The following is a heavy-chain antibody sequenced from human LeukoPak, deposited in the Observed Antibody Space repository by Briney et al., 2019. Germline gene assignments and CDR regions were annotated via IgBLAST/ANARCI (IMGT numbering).Heavy chain of an antibody. D-gene: IGHD6-13*01. V-gene: IGHV3-23*01. Sequence: PGGSLRLSCAASGFTFSSYAMSWVRQAPGKGLERVSAISGSGGSTYYADSVKGRFTISRDNSKNTLYLQMNSPRAEDTAVYYCAKVPAAAGKGVLDYWGQGTLVTVSS. CDR3: AKVPAAAGKGVLDY. CDR1: GFTFSSYA. CDR2: ISGSGGST. J-gene: IGHJ4*02.